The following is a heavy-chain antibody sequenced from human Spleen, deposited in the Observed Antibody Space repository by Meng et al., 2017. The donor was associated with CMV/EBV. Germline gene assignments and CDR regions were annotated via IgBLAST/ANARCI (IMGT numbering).Heavy chain of an antibody. CDR2: ISPNNGVT. Sequence: RASGYTFSNYLSHWVRQAPGQGLEWMGWISPNNGVTKYAEKFQGRVTLTRDTSINTAYMELGGLRFDDTAVYYCARDAGFSNWFDPWGQGTLVTVSS. J-gene: IGHJ5*02. V-gene: IGHV1-2*02. CDR1: GYTFSNYL. CDR3: ARDAGFSNWFDP.